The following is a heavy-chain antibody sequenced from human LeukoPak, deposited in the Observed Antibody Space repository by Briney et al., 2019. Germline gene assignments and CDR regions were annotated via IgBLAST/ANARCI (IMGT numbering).Heavy chain of an antibody. CDR1: GYSSTSYW. CDR3: ARRPGLDCSSTSCHNWFDP. CDR2: IYPGDSDT. V-gene: IGHV5-51*01. Sequence: GESLKISCKGSGYSSTSYWIGWVRQMPGKGLEWMGIIYPGDSDTRYSPSFQGQVTISADKSISTAYLQWSSLKASDTAMYYCARRPGLDCSSTSCHNWFDPWGQGTLVTVSS. J-gene: IGHJ5*02. D-gene: IGHD2-2*01.